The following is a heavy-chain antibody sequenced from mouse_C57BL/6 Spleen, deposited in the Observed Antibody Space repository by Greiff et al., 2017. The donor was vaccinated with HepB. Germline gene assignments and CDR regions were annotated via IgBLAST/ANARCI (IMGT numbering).Heavy chain of an antibody. J-gene: IGHJ4*01. CDR1: GYAFSSSW. CDR2: IYPGDGDT. Sequence: QVHVKQSGPELVKPGASVKISCKASGYAFSSSWMNWVKQRPGKGLEWIGRIYPGDGDTNYNGKFKGKATLTADKSSSTAYMQLSSLTSEDSAVYFRARGGYYAMDYWGQGTSVTVSS. CDR3: ARGGYYAMDY. V-gene: IGHV1-82*01.